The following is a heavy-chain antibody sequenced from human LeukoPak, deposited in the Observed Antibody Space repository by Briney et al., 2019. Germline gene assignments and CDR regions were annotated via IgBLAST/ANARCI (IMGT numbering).Heavy chain of an antibody. V-gene: IGHV4-61*02. D-gene: IGHD1-1*01. CDR1: GYSISSGYY. CDR2: IYTSGST. CDR3: ARASTGGYISRYYYMDV. J-gene: IGHJ6*03. Sequence: SETLSLTCTVSGYSISSGYYWGWIRQPAGKGLEWIGRIYTSGSTNYNPSLKSRVTISVDTSKNQFSLKLSSVTAADTAVYYCARASTGGYISRYYYMDVWGKGTTVTISS.